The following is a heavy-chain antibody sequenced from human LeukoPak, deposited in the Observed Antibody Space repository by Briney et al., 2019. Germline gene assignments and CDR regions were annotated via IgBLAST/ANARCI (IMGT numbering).Heavy chain of an antibody. Sequence: GASVKVSCKASGYTFTNYDINWVRQATGQGLEWMGWMNPYSGNTGYAQKFQGRVTMTRNTSISTAYMELSGLRSEDTAVYCCARGRRDCSTSTCSYYFDYWGQGTLVTVSS. CDR2: MNPYSGNT. CDR3: ARGRRDCSTSTCSYYFDY. CDR1: GYTFTNYD. V-gene: IGHV1-8*01. D-gene: IGHD2-2*01. J-gene: IGHJ4*02.